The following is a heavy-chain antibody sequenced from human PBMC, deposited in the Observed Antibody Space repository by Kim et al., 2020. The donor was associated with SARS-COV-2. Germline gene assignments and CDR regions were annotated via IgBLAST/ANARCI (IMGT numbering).Heavy chain of an antibody. V-gene: IGHV1-69*06. J-gene: IGHJ4*02. D-gene: IGHD1-26*01. CDR2: IIPIFGTA. CDR1: GGTFSSYA. Sequence: SVKVSCKASGGTFSSYAISWVRQAPGQGLEWMGGIIPIFGTANYAQKFQGRVTITADKSTSTAYMELSSLRSEDTAMYYCARGGRWELLPFDYWGQGTLVTVSS. CDR3: ARGGRWELLPFDY.